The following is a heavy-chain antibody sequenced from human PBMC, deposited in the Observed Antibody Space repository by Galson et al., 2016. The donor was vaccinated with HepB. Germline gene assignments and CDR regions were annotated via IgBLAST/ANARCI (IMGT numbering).Heavy chain of an antibody. Sequence: SLRLSCAASGFTFSGYTMNWVRQTPEKGLEWVSSITSSSGYIYYADSLKGRFTISSDNAKNSLYLQMNSLRAEDTAVYYWARSGANSVYGGRVIEYYYYYGMDVWGQGTTVTVSS. J-gene: IGHJ6*02. CDR3: ARSGANSVYGGRVIEYYYYYGMDV. D-gene: IGHD2-8*01. CDR2: ITSSSGYI. V-gene: IGHV3-21*01. CDR1: GFTFSGYT.